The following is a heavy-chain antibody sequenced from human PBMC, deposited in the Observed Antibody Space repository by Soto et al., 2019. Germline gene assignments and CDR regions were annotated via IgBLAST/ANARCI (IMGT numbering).Heavy chain of an antibody. D-gene: IGHD2-15*01. CDR3: ARVVTVVKSFHYWYFDL. CDR2: IIPIFGTT. V-gene: IGHV1-69*12. CDR1: GGTFSSYA. J-gene: IGHJ2*01. Sequence: QVQLVQSGAEVKKPGSSVKVSCKASGGTFSSYAISWVRQAPGQGLEWMGGIIPIFGTTNYAQKFQGRVTITADESTSTDYMELSSLRSEDTAVYYCARVVTVVKSFHYWYFDLWGRGTLVSVSS.